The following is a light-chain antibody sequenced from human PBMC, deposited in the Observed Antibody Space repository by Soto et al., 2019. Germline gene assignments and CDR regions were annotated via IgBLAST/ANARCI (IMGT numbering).Light chain of an antibody. CDR2: LGS. V-gene: IGKV2-28*01. J-gene: IGKJ1*01. CDR1: QSLLNSNGYNY. CDR3: QQYGSSGT. Sequence: DIVLTQSPLSLPVTPGGPASISCRSSQSLLNSNGYNYLDWYLQKPGQSPQLLIYLGSSRASGVPDRFSGSGSGTDFTLTISRLEPEDFAVYYCQQYGSSGTFGQGTKVDIK.